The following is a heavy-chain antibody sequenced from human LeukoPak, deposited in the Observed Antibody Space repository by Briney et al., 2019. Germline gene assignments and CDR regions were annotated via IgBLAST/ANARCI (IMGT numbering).Heavy chain of an antibody. CDR3: ARVRYYGSGSYYNVLGYMDV. D-gene: IGHD3-10*01. CDR1: GYTFTSYG. J-gene: IGHJ6*03. V-gene: IGHV1-18*01. Sequence: ASVKVSCKASGYTFTSYGISWVRQAPGQGLEWMGWISAYNGNTNYAQKLQGRVTMTTDTSTSTAYMELRSLRSDDTAVYYCARVRYYGSGSYYNVLGYMDVWGKGTTVTISS. CDR2: ISAYNGNT.